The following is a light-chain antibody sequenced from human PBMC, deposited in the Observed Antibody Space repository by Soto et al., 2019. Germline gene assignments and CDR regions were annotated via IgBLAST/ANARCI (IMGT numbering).Light chain of an antibody. V-gene: IGKV1-39*01. Sequence: DIQMTQSPSSLSASVGDRVTITCRASQSISSYLNWYQQKPGKAPKLLIYAASSLQSGVPSRFSGSGSGTDFTLTISSLQPEDFATYYCQQSYSTPRTFGQRTNVDI. CDR2: AAS. J-gene: IGKJ1*01. CDR1: QSISSY. CDR3: QQSYSTPRT.